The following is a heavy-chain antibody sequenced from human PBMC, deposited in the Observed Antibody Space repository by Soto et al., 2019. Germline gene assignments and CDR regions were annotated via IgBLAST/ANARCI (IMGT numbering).Heavy chain of an antibody. CDR1: GGSISSGGYY. J-gene: IGHJ1*01. CDR2: IYYSGST. Sequence: SLTCTVSGGSISSGGYYWSWIRQHPGKGLEWIGYIYYSGSTYYNPSLKSRVTISVDTSKNQFSLKLSSVTAADTAVYYCARGYSSGWLRDQYFQHWGQGTLVPVSS. V-gene: IGHV4-31*03. CDR3: ARGYSSGWLRDQYFQH. D-gene: IGHD6-19*01.